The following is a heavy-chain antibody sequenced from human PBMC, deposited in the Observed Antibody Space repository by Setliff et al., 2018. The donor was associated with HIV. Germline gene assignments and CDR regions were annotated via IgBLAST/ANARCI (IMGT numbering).Heavy chain of an antibody. V-gene: IGHV3-73*01. CDR1: GFTFDDYA. J-gene: IGHJ4*02. CDR2: IRSKPNNYAT. D-gene: IGHD4-4*01. CDR3: ATMTTVTIAFDY. Sequence: GGSLRLSCAASGFTFDDYAMHWVRQASGKGLEWVGRIRSKPNNYATEYAASVKGRFTISRDDSKNTAYLQMNSLKTEDTAVYYCATMTTVTIAFDYWGQGTLVTVSS.